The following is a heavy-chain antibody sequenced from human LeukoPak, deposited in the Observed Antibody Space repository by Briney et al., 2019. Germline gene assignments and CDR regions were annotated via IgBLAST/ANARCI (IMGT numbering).Heavy chain of an antibody. J-gene: IGHJ3*02. D-gene: IGHD1-26*01. Sequence: SETLSLTCNVSGGSISSYYWSWIRQPPGKGLEWIGYMYYSGNTNYNPSLKSRVTTSVNSSKNQFSLKLSSVTAADTAVYYCARHTLVGARNAFDIWGQGTMVTVSS. CDR2: MYYSGNT. CDR3: ARHTLVGARNAFDI. V-gene: IGHV4-59*08. CDR1: GGSISSYY.